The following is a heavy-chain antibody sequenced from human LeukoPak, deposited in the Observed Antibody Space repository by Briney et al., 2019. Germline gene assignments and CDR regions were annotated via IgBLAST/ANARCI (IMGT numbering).Heavy chain of an antibody. V-gene: IGHV3-33*08. CDR3: AREEGRSPGSSSGH. J-gene: IGHJ4*02. D-gene: IGHD6-6*01. Sequence: GGSLRLSCAASGFTFGSSWMSWVRQAPGKGLEWLALIWHDDSKRKYADSVKGRFTISRDNSKDTLYLQMDSLRVEDSAVYYCAREEGRSPGSSSGHWGQGTLVAVSS. CDR1: GFTFGSSW. CDR2: IWHDDSKR.